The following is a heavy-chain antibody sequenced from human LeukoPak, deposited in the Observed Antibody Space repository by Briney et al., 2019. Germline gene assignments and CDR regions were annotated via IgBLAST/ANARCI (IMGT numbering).Heavy chain of an antibody. D-gene: IGHD3-3*01. J-gene: IGHJ4*02. Sequence: PGGSLRLSCAASGFTFSSYAMSWVRQAPGKGLEWVSAISGSGGSTYYADSVKGRFTISRDNSKNTLYLQMNSLRAEDTAVYYCARDGGFGVVIIPFDYWGQGTLVTVSS. V-gene: IGHV3-23*01. CDR1: GFTFSSYA. CDR3: ARDGGFGVVIIPFDY. CDR2: ISGSGGST.